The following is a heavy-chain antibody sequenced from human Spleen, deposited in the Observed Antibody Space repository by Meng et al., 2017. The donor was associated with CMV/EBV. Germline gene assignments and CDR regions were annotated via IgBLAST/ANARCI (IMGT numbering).Heavy chain of an antibody. CDR3: ARDRSGSIDY. J-gene: IGHJ4*02. V-gene: IGHV1-69*10. Sequence: SVKVSCKASGGTFSKDVISWVRQAPGQGLEWMGWIILIPGRPKHAQKFQGRVTITADKSMSTAYMELSSLRSEDTAVYYCARDRSGSIDYWGQGTLVTVSS. CDR1: GGTFSKDV. CDR2: IILIPGRP. D-gene: IGHD6-19*01.